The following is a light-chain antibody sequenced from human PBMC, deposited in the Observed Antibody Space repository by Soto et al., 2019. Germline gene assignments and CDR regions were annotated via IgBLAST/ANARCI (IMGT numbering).Light chain of an antibody. J-gene: IGKJ4*01. Sequence: EIVLTQSPPTLSLSPGERATLSCRASQSVNSYLAWYQQKPGQAPRLLIYDATSRATGIPARFSGSGSGTDFTLTISSLEPEDFAVYYCQQRSKWPLTFGGGTKVEIK. V-gene: IGKV3-11*01. CDR2: DAT. CDR1: QSVNSY. CDR3: QQRSKWPLT.